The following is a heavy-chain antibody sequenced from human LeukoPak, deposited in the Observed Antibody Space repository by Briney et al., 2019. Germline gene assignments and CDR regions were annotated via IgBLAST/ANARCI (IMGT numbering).Heavy chain of an antibody. D-gene: IGHD3-22*01. Sequence: ASVKVSCKASGYTFTGYYVHWVRQAPGQGLEWMGWINPNSGGTNYAQKFQGRVTMTRDTSISTAYMELSRLRSDDTAVYYCARGHYYDSSGYHRNWFDPWGQGTLVTVSS. CDR3: ARGHYYDSSGYHRNWFDP. CDR2: INPNSGGT. CDR1: GYTFTGYY. V-gene: IGHV1-2*02. J-gene: IGHJ5*02.